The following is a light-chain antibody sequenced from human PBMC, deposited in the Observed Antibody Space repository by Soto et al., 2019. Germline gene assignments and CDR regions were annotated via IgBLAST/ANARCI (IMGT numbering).Light chain of an antibody. J-gene: IGLJ1*01. CDR1: SSDVGGYNY. Sequence: QSALTQPASVSGSPGQSITISCTGTSSDVGGYNYVSWYQQHPGKAPKLMIYEVSNRPSGASNRFSGSKSGNTASLTIPVLPAEDEGGCSCRSYTSSSTRVFGTGTKVTVL. V-gene: IGLV2-14*01. CDR3: RSYTSSSTRV. CDR2: EVS.